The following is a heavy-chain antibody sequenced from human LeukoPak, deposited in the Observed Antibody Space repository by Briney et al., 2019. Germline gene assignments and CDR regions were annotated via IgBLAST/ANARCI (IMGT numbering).Heavy chain of an antibody. V-gene: IGHV1-69*05. D-gene: IGHD6-6*01. CDR1: GGTFSSYA. Sequence: ASVKVSCKASGGTFSSYAISGVRQAPGQGLEWMGGIIPIFGTANYAQKFQGRVTITTDESTSTAYMELSSLRSEDTAVYYCAVREIAARPGDYWGQGTLVTVSS. J-gene: IGHJ4*02. CDR3: AVREIAARPGDY. CDR2: IIPIFGTA.